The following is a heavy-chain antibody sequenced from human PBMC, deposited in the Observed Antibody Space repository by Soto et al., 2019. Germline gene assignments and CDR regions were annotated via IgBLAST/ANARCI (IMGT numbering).Heavy chain of an antibody. CDR2: INHSGRV. V-gene: IGHV4-34*01. Sequence: PSETLSLTCAVYGGSFSGHSWTWIRQSPGKGLEWIGDINHSGRVNYRPSLKSRVTISLATSKNQFSLTLSAGTAADTAMYYCSTRAYDTNGYYRFDPWGQGTLVTVSS. J-gene: IGHJ5*01. D-gene: IGHD3-22*01. CDR3: STRAYDTNGYYRFDP. CDR1: GGSFSGHS.